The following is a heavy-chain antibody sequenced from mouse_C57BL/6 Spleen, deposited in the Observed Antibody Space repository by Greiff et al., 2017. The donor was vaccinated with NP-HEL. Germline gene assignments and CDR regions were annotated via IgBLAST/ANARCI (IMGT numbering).Heavy chain of an antibody. CDR1: GFSLTSYG. V-gene: IGHV2-3*01. Sequence: VQLQESGPGLVAPSQSLSITCTVSGFSLTSYGVSWVRQPPGKGLEWLGVIWGDGSTNYHSALISRLSISTDNSKSQVFLKLNSLQTADTATYYCAKTTTVPYYYAMDYWGQGTSVTVSS. CDR2: IWGDGST. CDR3: AKTTTVPYYYAMDY. J-gene: IGHJ4*01. D-gene: IGHD1-1*01.